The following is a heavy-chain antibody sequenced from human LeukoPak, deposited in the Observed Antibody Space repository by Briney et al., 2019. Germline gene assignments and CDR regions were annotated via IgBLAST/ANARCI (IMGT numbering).Heavy chain of an antibody. CDR3: AKVDGRGYNYAWDC. J-gene: IGHJ4*02. CDR2: IQRDGSSP. V-gene: IGHV3-74*01. D-gene: IGHD5-18*01. Sequence: PGGSLRLSCTASGFAYSGSSMHWVRQAPGKGLEWVSGIQRDGSSPTYADSVKGRFTISRDNSKSTLYLQMNSLRAEDTAVYYCAKVDGRGYNYAWDCWGQGTLVTVSS. CDR1: GFAYSGSS.